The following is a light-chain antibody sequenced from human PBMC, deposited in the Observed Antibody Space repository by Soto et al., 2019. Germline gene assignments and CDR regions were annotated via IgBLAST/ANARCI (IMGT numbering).Light chain of an antibody. Sequence: QSVLTQPPSASGTPGQTVAISCSRTNSNIGSNTVNWYQQLPGTAPKLLIYSNNQRPSGVPDRFSGSKSGTSASLAISGLQSEDEADYYCAAWDDSLNGVVFGGGTKLTVL. J-gene: IGLJ2*01. V-gene: IGLV1-44*01. CDR1: NSNIGSNT. CDR3: AAWDDSLNGVV. CDR2: SNN.